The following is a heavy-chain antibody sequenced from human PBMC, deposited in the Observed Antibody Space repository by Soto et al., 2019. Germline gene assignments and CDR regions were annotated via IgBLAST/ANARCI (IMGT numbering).Heavy chain of an antibody. D-gene: IGHD3-10*01. Sequence: SETLSLTCTVSGGSISSSSYYWGWIRQPPGKGLEWIGEINHSGSTNYNPSLKSRVTISVDTSKNQLSLKLSSVTAADTAVYYCARAMGILAYYYGMHVCGQGTTVTVSS. J-gene: IGHJ6*02. CDR1: GGSISSSSYY. CDR3: ARAMGILAYYYGMHV. V-gene: IGHV4-39*07. CDR2: INHSGST.